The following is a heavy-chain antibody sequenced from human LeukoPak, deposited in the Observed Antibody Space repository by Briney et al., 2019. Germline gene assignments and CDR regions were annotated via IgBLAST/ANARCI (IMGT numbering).Heavy chain of an antibody. D-gene: IGHD1-20*01. CDR1: GFSFSSYG. CDR3: AKATGIIGTTGWFDP. CDR2: ISYDGGNT. V-gene: IGHV3-30*18. Sequence: GRSLRLSCAASGFSFSSYGMHWVRQAPGKGLEWVAVISYDGGNTYFADSVRGRFTISRDNSENTLYLQMNSLRAEGTAVYYCAKATGIIGTTGWFDPWGQGTLVTVSS. J-gene: IGHJ5*02.